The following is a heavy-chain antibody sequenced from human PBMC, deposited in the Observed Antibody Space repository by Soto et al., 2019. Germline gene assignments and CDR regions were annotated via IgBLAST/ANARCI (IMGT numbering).Heavy chain of an antibody. V-gene: IGHV3-21*01. Sequence: EVQLVESGGGLVKPGGSLRLSCAASGFTFSSYSMNWVRQAPGKGLECVSSISSSSSYIYYADSVKGRFTISRENSKNAPYPQMRSLRAVDKSVYYCAGDEARFRGYSYGVNYFDYWGQVTLVT. J-gene: IGHJ4*02. CDR1: GFTFSSYS. CDR3: AGDEARFRGYSYGVNYFDY. D-gene: IGHD5-18*01. CDR2: ISSSSSYI.